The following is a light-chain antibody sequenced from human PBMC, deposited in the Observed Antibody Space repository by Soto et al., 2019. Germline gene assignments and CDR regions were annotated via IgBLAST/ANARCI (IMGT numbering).Light chain of an antibody. V-gene: IGLV2-14*03. Sequence: QSALTQPASVAGSPVQSITISCTGSSSDVGGYDYVSWNQHHPGKSPKLMIHDVSNRPSGVSNRFSGSKSGNTASLTISGLQAEDEADYYCSSYTSSSTPYVFGTGTKLTVL. CDR3: SSYTSSSTPYV. CDR1: SSDVGGYDY. J-gene: IGLJ1*01. CDR2: DVS.